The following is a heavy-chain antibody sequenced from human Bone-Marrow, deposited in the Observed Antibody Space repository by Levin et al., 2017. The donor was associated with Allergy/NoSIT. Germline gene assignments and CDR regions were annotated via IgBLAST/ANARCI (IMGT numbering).Heavy chain of an antibody. D-gene: IGHD3-3*02. CDR3: ARGVGIHFWSAYDYFDY. Sequence: SQTPSLTCTVPNGSINTYYWSWIRQPPGKGLEWIGNIYYSGSTNYNPSLKSRVTISVDTAKNQFSLKVSSVTAADRAVYYCARGVGIHFWSAYDYFDYWGQGTLVTVSS. J-gene: IGHJ4*02. V-gene: IGHV4-59*01. CDR2: IYYSGST. CDR1: NGSINTYY.